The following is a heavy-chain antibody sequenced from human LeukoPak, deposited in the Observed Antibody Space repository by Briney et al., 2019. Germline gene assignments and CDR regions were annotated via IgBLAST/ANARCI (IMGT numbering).Heavy chain of an antibody. D-gene: IGHD2-2*01. V-gene: IGHV1-18*01. Sequence: ASVKVSCEASGYSFTSYAISWVRQAPGQGLEWMGWLSAYNGDTNYAQKLQGRVTMTTDTSTSTAYMELRSLRSDDTAVYYCARYCGTTTSCYGGFDYWGQGTLVTVSS. CDR2: LSAYNGDT. J-gene: IGHJ4*02. CDR3: ARYCGTTTSCYGGFDY. CDR1: GYSFTSYA.